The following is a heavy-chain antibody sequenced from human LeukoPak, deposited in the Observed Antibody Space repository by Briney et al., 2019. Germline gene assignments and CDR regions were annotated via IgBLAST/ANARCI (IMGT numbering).Heavy chain of an antibody. Sequence: SETLSLTCTVSGASISSGDYYWSWIRQPPGKGLECIGHIYYSGSTYYNPSPKSRVTISVDTSKNQFSLQLSSVTAADTAIYYCARERLYSYVDYWGQGTLVTVSS. V-gene: IGHV4-30-4*02. J-gene: IGHJ4*02. D-gene: IGHD5-18*01. CDR1: GASISSGDYY. CDR2: IYYSGST. CDR3: ARERLYSYVDY.